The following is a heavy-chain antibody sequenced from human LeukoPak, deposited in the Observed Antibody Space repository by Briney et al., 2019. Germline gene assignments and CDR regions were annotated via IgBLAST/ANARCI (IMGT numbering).Heavy chain of an antibody. D-gene: IGHD1-1*01. Sequence: PETLSLTPTVSGGSLRSYHCSTIPQPPGHRVKGIGYIYYSRSTNYNPSLKSRVTISVDTSKNQFSLNLSSVTAADTAVYYCARPRYRSYWYFDLWGRGTLVTVSS. V-gene: IGHV4-59*08. CDR3: ARPRYRSYWYFDL. CDR1: GGSLRSYH. CDR2: IYYSRST. J-gene: IGHJ2*01.